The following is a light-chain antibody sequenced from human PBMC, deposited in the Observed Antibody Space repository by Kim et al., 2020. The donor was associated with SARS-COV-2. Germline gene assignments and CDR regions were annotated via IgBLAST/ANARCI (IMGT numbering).Light chain of an antibody. J-gene: IGKJ2*01. CDR3: QQYDNWPPLT. CDR2: GAS. Sequence: VSPEQSAPLSGRASQSTSTNLAWYQQKPGQAPRLLIYGASTRATDIPARFRGSGSGTEFTLTISSLQSEDFAVYYCQQYDNWPPLTFGQGTKLEI. V-gene: IGKV3-15*01. CDR1: QSTSTN.